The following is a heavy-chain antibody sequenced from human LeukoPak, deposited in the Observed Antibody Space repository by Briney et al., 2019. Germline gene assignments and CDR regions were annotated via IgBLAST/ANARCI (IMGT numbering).Heavy chain of an antibody. Sequence: GASVKVSCKASGYTFTVYYMHWVRQAPGQGLEWMGWINPNSGGTNYAQKFQGRVTMTRDTSISTAYMELSRLRSDDTAVYYCARAHPYYDILTGYKYFDYWGQGTLVTVSS. CDR2: INPNSGGT. V-gene: IGHV1-2*02. J-gene: IGHJ4*02. CDR1: GYTFTVYY. CDR3: ARAHPYYDILTGYKYFDY. D-gene: IGHD3-9*01.